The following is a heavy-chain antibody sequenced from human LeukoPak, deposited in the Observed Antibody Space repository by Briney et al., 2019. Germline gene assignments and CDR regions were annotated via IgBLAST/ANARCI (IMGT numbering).Heavy chain of an antibody. J-gene: IGHJ4*02. CDR1: GFTLSTYE. CDR3: ARGKDYGDLNY. CDR2: INTGGSRT. V-gene: IGHV3-74*01. Sequence: GSLRLSCAAYGFTLSTYEMHWVRQAPGKGLVWVSRINTGGSRTGYADSVKGRFTFSRDNARNTLYLQMNSLRAEDPAVYYCARGKDYGDLNYWGQGTPVTVSS. D-gene: IGHD4-17*01.